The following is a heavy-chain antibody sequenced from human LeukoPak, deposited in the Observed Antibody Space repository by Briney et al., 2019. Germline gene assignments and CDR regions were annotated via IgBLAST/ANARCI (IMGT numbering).Heavy chain of an antibody. CDR3: AKSLHSDNSGCHDY. D-gene: IGHD3-22*01. CDR1: GFTFSDYG. CDR2: VSYDASNQ. J-gene: IGHJ4*02. V-gene: IGHV3-30*18. Sequence: GGSLRLSCAASGFTFSDYGMHWVRQAPGKGLEWGAVVSYDASNQYYADSVKGRFTISRDSSKNTLYLQMNSLRPEDTAVYYCAKSLHSDNSGCHDYWGQGTLVTVCS.